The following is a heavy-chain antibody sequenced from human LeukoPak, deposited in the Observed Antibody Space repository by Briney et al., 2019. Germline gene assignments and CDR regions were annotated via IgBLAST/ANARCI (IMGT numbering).Heavy chain of an antibody. J-gene: IGHJ3*02. CDR2: MNPNSGNT. D-gene: IGHD3-22*01. CDR1: GYTFTSYD. V-gene: IGHV1-8*01. Sequence: ASVKVSCKASGYTFTSYDINWVRQATGQGLEWMGWMNPNSGNTGYAQKFQGRVTMTRNTSISTAYMELSSLRSEDTAVYYCARAVANYYDSSGPTLGAFDIWGQGTMVTVSS. CDR3: ARAVANYYDSSGPTLGAFDI.